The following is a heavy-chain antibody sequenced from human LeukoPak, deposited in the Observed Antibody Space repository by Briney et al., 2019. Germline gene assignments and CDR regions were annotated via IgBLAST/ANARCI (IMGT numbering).Heavy chain of an antibody. CDR3: ARVDDYVWGSYRDYFDY. D-gene: IGHD3-16*02. J-gene: IGHJ4*02. CDR1: GYTFTGYY. V-gene: IGHV1-2*02. CDR2: INPNSGGT. Sequence: ASVKVSCKASGYTFTGYYMHWVRQAPGQGLEWMGWINPNSGGTNYAQKFQGRVTMTRDTSISTAYMELSRLRSDDTAVYYCARVDDYVWGSYRDYFDYWGQGTLVTVSS.